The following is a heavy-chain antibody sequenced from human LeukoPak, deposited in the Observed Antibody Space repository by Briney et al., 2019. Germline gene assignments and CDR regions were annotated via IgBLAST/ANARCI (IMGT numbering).Heavy chain of an antibody. CDR2: INPSGGST. J-gene: IGHJ4*02. Sequence: ASVKVSCKASGYTFTSYYMHWVRQAPGQGLEWMGIINPSGGSTSYAQKFQGRVTMTRDTSTSTVYMELSSLRSEDTAVYYCARGEGIAAAQYYDSSGYLLGVDYWGQGTLVTVSS. CDR3: ARGEGIAAAQYYDSSGYLLGVDY. D-gene: IGHD3-22*01. CDR1: GYTFTSYY. V-gene: IGHV1-46*01.